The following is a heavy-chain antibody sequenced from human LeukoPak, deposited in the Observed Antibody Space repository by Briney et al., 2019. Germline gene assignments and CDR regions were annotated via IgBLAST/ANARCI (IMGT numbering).Heavy chain of an antibody. CDR3: ARNDYYSNYYYYMDV. CDR2: VYHSGST. V-gene: IGHV4-38-2*02. CDR1: GGSISSYY. D-gene: IGHD3-22*01. J-gene: IGHJ6*03. Sequence: SETLSLTCTVSGGSISSYYWGRIRQPPGKGLEWIGSVYHSGSTYYNPSLKSRVTISVDTSKNQFSLKLSSVTAADTAVYYCARNDYYSNYYYYMDVWGKGTTVTVSS.